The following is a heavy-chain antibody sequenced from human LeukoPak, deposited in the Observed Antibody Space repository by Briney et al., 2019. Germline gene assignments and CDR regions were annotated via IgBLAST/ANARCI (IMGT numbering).Heavy chain of an antibody. V-gene: IGHV3-7*01. D-gene: IGHD6-6*01. Sequence: GGSLRLSCAASGFTFSSYWMSWVRQAPGKGLEWVANIKQDGSEKYYVDSVKGRFTISRDNAKNSLYLQMNSLRAEDTAVYYCAKGGGVYSSSPYIDYWGQGTLVTVSS. CDR2: IKQDGSEK. CDR1: GFTFSSYW. CDR3: AKGGGVYSSSPYIDY. J-gene: IGHJ4*02.